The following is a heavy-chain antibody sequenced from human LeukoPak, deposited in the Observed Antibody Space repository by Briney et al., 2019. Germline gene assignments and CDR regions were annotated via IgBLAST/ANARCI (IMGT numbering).Heavy chain of an antibody. V-gene: IGHV4-30-2*01. Sequence: SETLSLTCTVSDDSISSGAYYWTWIRQPPGKGLERIGYISHSGSTYYNPSLKSRVTISVDMSKNQFSLKLSSVTAADTAKYYCANADRYCSGGNYHVPDAFDFWGQGTVVTVSS. CDR3: ANADRYCSGGNYHVPDAFDF. CDR2: ISHSGST. D-gene: IGHD2-15*01. J-gene: IGHJ3*01. CDR1: DDSISSGAYY.